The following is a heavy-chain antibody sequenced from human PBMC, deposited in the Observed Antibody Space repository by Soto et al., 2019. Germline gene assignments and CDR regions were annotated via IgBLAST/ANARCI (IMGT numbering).Heavy chain of an antibody. CDR2: ISSGGSTI. J-gene: IGHJ4*02. CDR1: GFTFSTYE. D-gene: IGHD2-21*02. V-gene: IGHV3-48*03. CDR3: ARIGTVLTPDDS. Sequence: GGSLRLSCVGSGFTFSTYEMQWVRQAPGKGLEWVSYISSGGSTIFYGESVKGRLTVSRDNDRSSLYLQMNSLRVEDSGVYYCARIGTVLTPDDSWGQGTLVTVSS.